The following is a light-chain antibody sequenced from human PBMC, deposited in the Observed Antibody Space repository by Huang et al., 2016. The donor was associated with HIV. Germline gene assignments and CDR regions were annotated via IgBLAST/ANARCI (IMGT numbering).Light chain of an antibody. CDR1: QSVSSY. J-gene: IGKJ5*01. V-gene: IGKV3-11*01. CDR3: QQRSNWPPST. CDR2: DAS. Sequence: EIVLTQSPATLSLSPGERATLSCRARQSVSSYLAWYQQKPGQAPRLLIYDASNRATGIPARFSGSGSGTDLTLTISSLEPEDFAVYYCQQRSNWPPSTFGQGTRLEIK.